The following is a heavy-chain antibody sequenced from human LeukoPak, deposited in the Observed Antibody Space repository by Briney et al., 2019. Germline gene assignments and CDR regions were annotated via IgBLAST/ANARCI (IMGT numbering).Heavy chain of an antibody. D-gene: IGHD3-10*01. CDR2: ISYDGSNK. J-gene: IGHJ4*02. CDR1: GFTFSSYG. CDR3: AKGTRVLLWFGELLDYFDY. V-gene: IGHV3-30*18. Sequence: GGSLRLSCAASGFTFSSYGMHWVRQAPGKGLEWVAVISYDGSNKYYADSVKGRFTISRDNSKNTLYLQMNSLRAEDTAVYYCAKGTRVLLWFGELLDYFDYWGQGTLVTVSS.